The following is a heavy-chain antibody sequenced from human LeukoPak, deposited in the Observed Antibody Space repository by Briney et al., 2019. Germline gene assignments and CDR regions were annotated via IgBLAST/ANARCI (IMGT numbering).Heavy chain of an antibody. Sequence: ASVKVSCTASGYTFSSYGISWVRQAPGHRLGWMGWISAYNGNTNYAQKLQGRVTMTTDTTTSTAYMELRSLSSDDTAVYCWARAMTGDPDYWGQGTLVTVSS. CDR3: ARAMTGDPDY. CDR1: GYTFSSYG. D-gene: IGHD2-21*02. V-gene: IGHV1-18*01. CDR2: ISAYNGNT. J-gene: IGHJ4*02.